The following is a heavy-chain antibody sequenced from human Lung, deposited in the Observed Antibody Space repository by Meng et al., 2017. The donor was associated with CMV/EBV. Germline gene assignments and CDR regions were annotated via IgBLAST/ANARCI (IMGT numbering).Heavy chain of an antibody. D-gene: IGHD6-13*01. CDR3: TRGSASWSEYNWFDP. CDR1: GFTFSSYE. J-gene: IGHJ5*02. Sequence: SCATSGFTFSSYEMNWVRQAPGKGLEWISYISSGGTSRYYADSVKGRFSISIDNAKNSMYLQMNSLRVEGTALYYCTRGSASWSEYNWFDPWGQGTLVTVSS. CDR2: ISSGGTSR. V-gene: IGHV3-48*03.